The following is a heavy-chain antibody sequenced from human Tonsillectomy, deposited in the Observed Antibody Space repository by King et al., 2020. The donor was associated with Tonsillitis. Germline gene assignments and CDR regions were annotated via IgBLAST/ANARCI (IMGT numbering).Heavy chain of an antibody. V-gene: IGHV4-34*01. CDR3: ARALKGDCGATHVGRYFDY. CDR1: GGSFSGYY. Sequence: VQLQQWGAGLLKPSETLSLTCAVYGGSFSGYYWTWIRQPPGKGLEWIGEINHSGSTKYNPSLQRRVIVLVDTSKNQVSLKLSSVTAADTAGYYCARALKGDCGATHVGRYFDYWGQGTLVTVSS. CDR2: INHSGST. J-gene: IGHJ4*02. D-gene: IGHD4-17*01.